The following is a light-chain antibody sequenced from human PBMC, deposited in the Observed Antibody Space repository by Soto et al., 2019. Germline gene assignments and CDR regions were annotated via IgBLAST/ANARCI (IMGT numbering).Light chain of an antibody. J-gene: IGLJ2*01. CDR3: VTWDDSLNGPV. Sequence: QSALTQPPSASGTTGQRVTISCSGSGSNIGSHTVNWYQQLPGTALKLLIYTDDQRPSAVPDRFSGSKSGTSASLAISGLQSEDEDDYHCVTWDDSLNGPVFGGGTQLTVL. CDR1: GSNIGSHT. CDR2: TDD. V-gene: IGLV1-44*01.